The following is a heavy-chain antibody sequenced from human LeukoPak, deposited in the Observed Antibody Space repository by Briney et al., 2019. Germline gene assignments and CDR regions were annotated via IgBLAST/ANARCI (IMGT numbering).Heavy chain of an antibody. Sequence: SETLSLTCTVSGGSTDSYYYWSWIRQPPGKGLEWIGYIYHSGSTYYNPSLKSRVTISVDRSKNQFSLKLSSVTAADTAVYYCAIATLPRRYFDYWGQGTLVTVSS. D-gene: IGHD2-21*02. CDR1: GGSTDSYYY. CDR3: AIATLPRRYFDY. CDR2: IYHSGST. J-gene: IGHJ4*02. V-gene: IGHV4-30-2*01.